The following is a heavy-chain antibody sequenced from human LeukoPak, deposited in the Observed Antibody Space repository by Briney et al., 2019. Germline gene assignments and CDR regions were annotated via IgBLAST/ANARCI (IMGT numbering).Heavy chain of an antibody. Sequence: GGSLRLSCAASGFIFSDYYMSWIRQVPGKGLEWVSYISSSGSTIYYTDSVKGRFTISRDNAKNSLSPQMNSLRAEDTAVYYCARRDSSSWYFDYWGQGTLVTVSS. D-gene: IGHD6-13*01. CDR3: ARRDSSSWYFDY. CDR1: GFIFSDYY. CDR2: ISSSGSTI. V-gene: IGHV3-11*01. J-gene: IGHJ4*02.